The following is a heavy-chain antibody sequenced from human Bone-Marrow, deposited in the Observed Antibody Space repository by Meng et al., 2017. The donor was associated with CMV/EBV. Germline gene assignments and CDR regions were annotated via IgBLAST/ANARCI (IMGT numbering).Heavy chain of an antibody. V-gene: IGHV1-18*01. D-gene: IGHD2-2*01. CDR3: ARGRIRYCSSTSCSHYYGMDV. CDR2: ISAYNGNT. J-gene: IGHJ6*02. CDR1: GYTFTSYG. Sequence: ASVKVSCKASGYTFTSYGISWVRQVPGQGLEWMGWISAYNGNTNYAQKLQGRVTMTTDTSTSTAYMELRSLRSDDTAVYYCARGRIRYCSSTSCSHYYGMDVWGQGTTVTVSS.